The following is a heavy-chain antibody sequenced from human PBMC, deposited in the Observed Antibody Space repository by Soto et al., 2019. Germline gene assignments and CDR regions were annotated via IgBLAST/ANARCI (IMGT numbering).Heavy chain of an antibody. D-gene: IGHD6-19*01. CDR3: ARVRMAGDFDI. CDR1: GFTFSSYL. Sequence: EVQLVESGGGLVQPGGSLRLSCAASGFTFSSYLMHWVRQAPGKGLVWVSRIDSDGSSTTYADSVKGRVTISRDSAKNTRYLQMNSLRAEDTAVYYCARVRMAGDFDIWGQGTMVTVSS. V-gene: IGHV3-74*01. CDR2: IDSDGSST. J-gene: IGHJ3*02.